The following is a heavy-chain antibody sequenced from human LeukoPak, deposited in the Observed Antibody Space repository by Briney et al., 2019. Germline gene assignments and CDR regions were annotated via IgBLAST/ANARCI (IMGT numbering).Heavy chain of an antibody. J-gene: IGHJ4*02. CDR1: GGSISRSSYY. Sequence: PSETLSLTCTVSGGSISRSSYYWGWIRQPPGKGLEWIGSIYYSGSTYYNPSLKSRVTISVDTSKNQFSLKLSSVTAADTAVYYCARCYYDSSGGSLAVVDYWGQGTLVTVSS. V-gene: IGHV4-39*07. CDR3: ARCYYDSSGGSLAVVDY. D-gene: IGHD3-22*01. CDR2: IYYSGST.